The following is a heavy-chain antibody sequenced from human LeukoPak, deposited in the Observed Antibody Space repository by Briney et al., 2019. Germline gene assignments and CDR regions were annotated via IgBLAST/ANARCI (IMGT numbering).Heavy chain of an antibody. CDR3: ARVRPGTYDFRSGHPTYYFDY. V-gene: IGHV4-59*12. J-gene: IGHJ4*02. CDR2: IYYSGST. D-gene: IGHD3-3*01. Sequence: SETLSLTCTVSGGSISSYYWSWIRQPPGKGLEWIGYIYYSGSTNYNPSLKSRVTISVDTSKNQFSLKLSSVTAADTAVYYCARVRPGTYDFRSGHPTYYFDYWGQGTLVTVSS. CDR1: GGSISSYY.